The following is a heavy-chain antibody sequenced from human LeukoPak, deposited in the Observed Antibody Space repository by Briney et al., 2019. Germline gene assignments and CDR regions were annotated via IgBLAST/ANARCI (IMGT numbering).Heavy chain of an antibody. CDR1: GFTLSNYG. V-gene: IGHV3-23*01. CDR2: ISDSGGRT. D-gene: IGHD2-15*01. Sequence: GGSLRLSCAASGFTLSNYGMSWVRQAPGKGLEWVAGISDSGGRTNYADSVKGRFTISRDNPKNTLYLQMNSLRAEDTAVYYCARSRYCSGGSCRHTFYYYYYYMDVWGKGTTVTVSS. J-gene: IGHJ6*03. CDR3: ARSRYCSGGSCRHTFYYYYYYMDV.